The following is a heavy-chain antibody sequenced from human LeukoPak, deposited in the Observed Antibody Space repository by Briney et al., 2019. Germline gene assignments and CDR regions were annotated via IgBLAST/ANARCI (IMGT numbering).Heavy chain of an antibody. V-gene: IGHV3-30*18. CDR3: AKEGSSSWLLDY. D-gene: IGHD6-13*01. CDR1: GFTFSSYG. Sequence: TGGSLRLSCAASGFTFSSYGMHWVRQAPGKGLEWVAVISYDGSNKYYADSVKGRFTISRDNSKNTLYLQMNSLRAEDTAVYYCAKEGSSSWLLDYWGQGTLVTVSS. J-gene: IGHJ4*02. CDR2: ISYDGSNK.